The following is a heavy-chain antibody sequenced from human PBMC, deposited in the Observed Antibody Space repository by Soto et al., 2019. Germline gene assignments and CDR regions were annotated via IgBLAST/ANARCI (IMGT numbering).Heavy chain of an antibody. D-gene: IGHD3-22*01. V-gene: IGHV3-23*01. Sequence: GGPMRLSCRACGFTISSYAMSRVSTTTGKGLEWVSAISGSGGSTYYADSVKGRFTISRDNSKNTLYLQMNSLRAEDTAVYYCAKTLNFYDSSGYYSVGDYYGMAVRGQGTTVTVSS. J-gene: IGHJ6*02. CDR3: AKTLNFYDSSGYYSVGDYYGMAV. CDR1: GFTISSYA. CDR2: ISGSGGST.